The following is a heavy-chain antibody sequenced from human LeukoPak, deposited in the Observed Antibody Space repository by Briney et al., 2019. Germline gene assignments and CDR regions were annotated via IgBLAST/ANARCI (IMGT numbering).Heavy chain of an antibody. D-gene: IGHD6-13*01. Sequence: HPGGSLRLSCAASGFTFSSHAMSWVRQAPGKGLEWVSAISGSGGSTYYADSVKGRFTISRDNSKNTLYLQMNSLRAEDTAVYYCAKGGRGGSAIAAAGTYFDYWGQGTLVTVSS. CDR2: ISGSGGST. V-gene: IGHV3-23*01. CDR1: GFTFSSHA. CDR3: AKGGRGGSAIAAAGTYFDY. J-gene: IGHJ4*02.